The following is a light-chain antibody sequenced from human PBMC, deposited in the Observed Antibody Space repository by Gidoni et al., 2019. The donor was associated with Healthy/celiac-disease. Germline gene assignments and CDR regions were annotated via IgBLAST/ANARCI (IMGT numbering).Light chain of an antibody. CDR3: QQYYSYPVE. CDR1: QGISSY. J-gene: IGKJ1*01. CDR2: AAS. Sequence: AIRITQSPSSLSASTGDRVTITCRASQGISSYLAWYQQKPGKAPKLLIYAASTLQSGVPSRFSGSGSGTDFTLTISCLQSEDFATYYCQQYYSYPVEFXQXTKVEIK. V-gene: IGKV1-8*01.